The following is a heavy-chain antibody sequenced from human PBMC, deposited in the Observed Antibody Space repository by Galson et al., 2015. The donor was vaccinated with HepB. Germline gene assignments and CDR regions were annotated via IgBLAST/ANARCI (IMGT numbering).Heavy chain of an antibody. Sequence: SLRLSCAASGFTFSTYWMNWVRQAPGMGLEWVANINKDESEMHYMNSVKDRLTVSRDNAKNSLYLQMNNLRVDDTAVYYCARGTTEAPGIDYWGQGILVTVSS. J-gene: IGHJ4*02. D-gene: IGHD6-13*01. CDR1: GFTFSTYW. CDR2: INKDESEM. V-gene: IGHV3-7*03. CDR3: ARGTTEAPGIDY.